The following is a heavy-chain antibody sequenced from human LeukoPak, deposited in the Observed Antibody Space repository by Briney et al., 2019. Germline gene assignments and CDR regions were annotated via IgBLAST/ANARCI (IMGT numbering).Heavy chain of an antibody. V-gene: IGHV3-48*02. J-gene: IGHJ4*02. Sequence: GGSLRLSCAASGFNFNTYAMNWVRQAPGKGLEWIAYISSSSSTIYYADSVKGRFSISSDNAKNSVYLEMNSPGDEDTAVYYCMRVGGYQLPKFDYWGRGTLVTVSS. CDR2: ISSSSSTI. CDR1: GFNFNTYA. D-gene: IGHD2-2*01. CDR3: MRVGGYQLPKFDY.